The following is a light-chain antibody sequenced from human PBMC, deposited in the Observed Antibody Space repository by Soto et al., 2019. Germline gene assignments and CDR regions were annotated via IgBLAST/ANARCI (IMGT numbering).Light chain of an antibody. Sequence: QSVLTQSPSASASPGQSVTISCTGSSGDIGAYNYVSWYQQHPGKAPKLIIYEVNKRPSGVPDRFSGSKSGITASLTVSGLQADEEADYYCGAHAGSNTWVFGGGTQLTVL. CDR3: GAHAGSNTWV. V-gene: IGLV2-8*01. CDR1: SGDIGAYNY. CDR2: EVN. J-gene: IGLJ3*02.